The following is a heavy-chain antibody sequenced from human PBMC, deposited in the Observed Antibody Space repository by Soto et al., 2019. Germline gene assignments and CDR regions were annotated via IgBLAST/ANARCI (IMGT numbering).Heavy chain of an antibody. V-gene: IGHV3-48*01. CDR3: ARVRAAAGIIDV. J-gene: IGHJ6*03. CDR1: GFTFSSYS. CDR2: ISSSSSTI. D-gene: IGHD6-13*01. Sequence: PGGSLRLSCAASGFTFSSYSMNWVRQAPGKGLEWVSYISSSSSTIYYADSVKGRFTISRDNAKNSLYLQMNSLRAEDTAVYYCARVRAAAGIIDVWGKGTTVTGSS.